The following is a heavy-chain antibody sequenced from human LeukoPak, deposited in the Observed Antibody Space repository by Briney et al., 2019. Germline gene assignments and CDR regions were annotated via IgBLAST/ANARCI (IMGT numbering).Heavy chain of an antibody. CDR2: ISSNGGST. Sequence: GGSLSLSCSASGFPFISYAMHWVRQAPGKGLEYVSAISSNGGSTYYADSGKGRFTISRDNSKNTLYLQMSSLRAEDTAVYYCVKDLSQYSSGWFTFDYWGQGTLVTVSS. D-gene: IGHD6-19*01. J-gene: IGHJ4*02. CDR1: GFPFISYA. V-gene: IGHV3-64D*06. CDR3: VKDLSQYSSGWFTFDY.